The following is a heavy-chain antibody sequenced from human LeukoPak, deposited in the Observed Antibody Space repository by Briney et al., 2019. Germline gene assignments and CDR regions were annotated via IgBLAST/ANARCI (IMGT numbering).Heavy chain of an antibody. V-gene: IGHV5-51*01. CDR3: ARKYSRSSSLVDY. Sequence: GESLKISCKGSGYSFTTYWIGWVRQMPGKGLEWMGIIYPGDSDTRCSPSFQGQVTISVDQSISTAYLQWSSLKASDTAMYYCARKYSRSSSLVDYWGQGTLVTVSS. CDR1: GYSFTTYW. D-gene: IGHD6-6*01. J-gene: IGHJ4*02. CDR2: IYPGDSDT.